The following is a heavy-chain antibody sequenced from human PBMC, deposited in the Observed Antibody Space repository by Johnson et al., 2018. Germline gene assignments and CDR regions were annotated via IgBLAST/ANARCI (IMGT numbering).Heavy chain of an antibody. Sequence: QVQLQESGPGLVKHSAPLSLTCTISSCSITTSYWTWIRQPPGRGLEWIGYIFYTGTTNYNPSLQSRVTMSVDTSNNQFSLRLSPVTAADTAVYYCARGGSCTNGVCQTWVDVWGKGTTVTVSA. V-gene: IGHV4-59*01. J-gene: IGHJ6*04. CDR1: SCSITTSY. CDR3: ARGGSCTNGVCQTWVDV. CDR2: IFYTGTT. D-gene: IGHD2-8*01.